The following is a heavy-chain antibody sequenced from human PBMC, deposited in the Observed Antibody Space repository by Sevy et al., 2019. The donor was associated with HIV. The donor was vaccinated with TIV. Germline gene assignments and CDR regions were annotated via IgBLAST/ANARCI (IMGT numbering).Heavy chain of an antibody. CDR3: ARDKGPSLRITIFGVVIDY. Sequence: ASVKVSCKASGYTFTSYGISWVRQAPGQGLEWMGWISAYNGNTNYAQKLQGRVTMTTDTSTSTAYMELRSLRSDDTAVYYCARDKGPSLRITIFGVVIDYWGQGTLVTVSS. D-gene: IGHD3-3*01. V-gene: IGHV1-18*01. CDR1: GYTFTSYG. J-gene: IGHJ4*02. CDR2: ISAYNGNT.